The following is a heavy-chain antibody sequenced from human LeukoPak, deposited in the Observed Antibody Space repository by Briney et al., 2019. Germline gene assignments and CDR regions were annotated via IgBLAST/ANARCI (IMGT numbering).Heavy chain of an antibody. J-gene: IGHJ6*02. CDR1: GGSISSSSYY. V-gene: IGHV4-39*01. CDR3: AMADCGGDCYSLWGYYYGMDV. Sequence: SETLSLTCTVSGGSISSSSYYWGWIRQPPGKGLEWIGSIYYSGSTYYNPSLKSRVTISVDTSKNQFSLKLSSVTAADTAVYYCAMADCGGDCYSLWGYYYGMDVWGQGTTVTVSS. CDR2: IYYSGST. D-gene: IGHD2-21*02.